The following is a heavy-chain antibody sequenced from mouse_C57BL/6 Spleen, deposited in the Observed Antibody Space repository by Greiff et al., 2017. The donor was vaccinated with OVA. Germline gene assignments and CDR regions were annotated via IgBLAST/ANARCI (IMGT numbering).Heavy chain of an antibody. CDR1: GYTFTSYW. J-gene: IGHJ4*01. Sequence: QVQLQQPGAELVMPGASVKLSCKASGYTFTSYWMHWVKQRPGQGLEWIGEIDPSDSYTNYNQKFKGKSTLTVDKSSSTACMQLSSLTSEDSAVYYCARGGLRRDYYAMDYWGQGTSVTVSS. CDR3: ARGGLRRDYYAMDY. V-gene: IGHV1-69*01. CDR2: IDPSDSYT. D-gene: IGHD2-4*01.